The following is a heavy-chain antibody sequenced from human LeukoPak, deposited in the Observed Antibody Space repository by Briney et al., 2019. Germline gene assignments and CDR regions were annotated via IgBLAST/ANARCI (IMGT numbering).Heavy chain of an antibody. CDR1: GGSISSYY. CDR2: IYYSGTT. D-gene: IGHD3-3*01. J-gene: IGHJ4*02. Sequence: KPSETLSLTCTVSGGSISSYYWSWIRQPPGKGLEWIGYIYYSGTTNYNPSLKSRVTMSVVTSKNQFSLKLSSVTAADTAVYYCARHSDFWSGLDFWGQGTLVTVSS. CDR3: ARHSDFWSGLDF. V-gene: IGHV4-59*08.